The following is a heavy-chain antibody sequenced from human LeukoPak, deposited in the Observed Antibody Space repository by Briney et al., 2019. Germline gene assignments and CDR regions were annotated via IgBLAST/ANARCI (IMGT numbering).Heavy chain of an antibody. Sequence: PGGSLRLSCAASGFTFSSYSMNWVRQAPGEGLEWVSSISSSSSYIYYADSVKGRFTISRDNAKNSLYLQMNSLRAEDTAVYYCARDWHCTNGVCYSELDYWGQGTLVTVSS. V-gene: IGHV3-21*01. CDR1: GFTFSSYS. D-gene: IGHD2-8*01. CDR2: ISSSSSYI. CDR3: ARDWHCTNGVCYSELDY. J-gene: IGHJ4*02.